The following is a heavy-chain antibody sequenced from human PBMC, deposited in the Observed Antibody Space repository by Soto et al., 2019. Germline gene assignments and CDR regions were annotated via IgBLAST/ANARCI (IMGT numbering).Heavy chain of an antibody. CDR2: ISYDGSNK. J-gene: IGHJ4*02. CDR3: ARDESGTRDYDSSGPNDY. CDR1: GFTFSSYA. V-gene: IGHV3-30-3*01. D-gene: IGHD3-22*01. Sequence: PGGSLRLSCAASGFTFSSYAMHWVRQAPGKGLEWVAVISYDGSNKYYADSVKGRFTISRDNSKNTLYLQMNSLRAEDTAVYYCARDESGTRDYDSSGPNDYWGQGTLVTVSS.